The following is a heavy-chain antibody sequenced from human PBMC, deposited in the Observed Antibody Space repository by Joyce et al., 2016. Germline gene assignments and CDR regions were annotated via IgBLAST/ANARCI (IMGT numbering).Heavy chain of an antibody. V-gene: IGHV4-38-2*01. D-gene: IGHD3-10*01. CDR2: VNPDGST. CDR3: ARGVHY. Sequence: QVQLQQSGPGLVRPSETLSLTCAVSGYSISSGYSCGWIRQPPGKGLEWIGVVNPDGSTSYNPSLKSRVTISRDTAKNQFSLNLTSVSAADTAVYYCARGVHYWGQGTLVTVSS. J-gene: IGHJ4*02. CDR1: GYSISSGYS.